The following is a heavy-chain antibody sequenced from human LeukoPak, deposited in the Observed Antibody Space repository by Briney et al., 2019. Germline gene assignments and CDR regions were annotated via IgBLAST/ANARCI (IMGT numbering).Heavy chain of an antibody. J-gene: IGHJ6*03. V-gene: IGHV3-30-3*01. CDR2: ISYDGSNK. D-gene: IGHD6-13*01. Sequence: GRSLRLSCAASGFTFSSYAMHWVRQAPGKGLEWVAVISYDGSNKYYANSVKGRFTISRDNSKNTLYLQMNSLRAEDTAVYYCARDSKIAAAGSNPLHYYYYMDVWGKGTTVTVSS. CDR3: ARDSKIAAAGSNPLHYYYYMDV. CDR1: GFTFSSYA.